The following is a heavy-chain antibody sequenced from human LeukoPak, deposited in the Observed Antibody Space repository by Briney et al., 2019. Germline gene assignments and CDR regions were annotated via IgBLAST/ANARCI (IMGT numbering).Heavy chain of an antibody. Sequence: GESLKISCKGSGYSFTSYWISWVRQMPGKGLEWMGRIDPSDSYTNYSPSFQGHVTISADKSISTAYLQWSSLKASDTAMYYCARLGAESGSYYALDQYYFDYWGQGTLVTVSS. D-gene: IGHD3-10*01. CDR3: ARLGAESGSYYALDQYYFDY. J-gene: IGHJ4*02. CDR1: GYSFTSYW. V-gene: IGHV5-10-1*01. CDR2: IDPSDSYT.